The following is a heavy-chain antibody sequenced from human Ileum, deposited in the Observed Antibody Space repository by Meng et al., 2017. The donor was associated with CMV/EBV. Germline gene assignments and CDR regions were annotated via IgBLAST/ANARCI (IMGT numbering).Heavy chain of an antibody. CDR3: ARYCGMTTCQAGGGMDV. J-gene: IGHJ6*02. CDR1: GFSVSSHH. D-gene: IGHD2-21*01. Sequence: GESLKISCAASGFSVSSHHISWVHQAPGKGLEWVAGTHRGGSTYYAGSVKGRFTISRDDSKNTLYLQMNTLRAEDTAVYFCARYCGMTTCQAGGGMDVWGQGTTVTVSS. V-gene: IGHV3-53*01. CDR2: THRGGST.